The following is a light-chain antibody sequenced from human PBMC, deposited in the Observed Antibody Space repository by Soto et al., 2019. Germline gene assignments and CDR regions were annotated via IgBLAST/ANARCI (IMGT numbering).Light chain of an antibody. J-gene: IGKJ5*01. CDR2: TAS. CDR1: QGVSTW. Sequence: DIQMTQSPSSVSASVGDRVTITCRASQGVSTWLAWYQQQPGKAPNLLIYTASILQSGVPSRFSGSESGTEFTRTMAGQQPEDCASYYCHKAVSFPSPCGQVTGLEIK. CDR3: HKAVSFPSP. V-gene: IGKV1-12*01.